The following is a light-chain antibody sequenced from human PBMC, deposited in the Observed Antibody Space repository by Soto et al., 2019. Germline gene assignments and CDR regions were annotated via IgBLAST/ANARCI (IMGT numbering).Light chain of an antibody. J-gene: IGLJ1*01. CDR1: SSNIGTNY. CDR2: RNN. V-gene: IGLV1-47*01. CDR3: AAWDDSLSGYV. Sequence: QSVLTQPPSASGIPGQRVTISCSGGSSNIGTNYVYWYQHLAGAAPKLLIYRNNQRPSGVPERFSGSRSGTSASLAISGLRSEDESDYYCAAWDDSLSGYVFGTGTKVTVL.